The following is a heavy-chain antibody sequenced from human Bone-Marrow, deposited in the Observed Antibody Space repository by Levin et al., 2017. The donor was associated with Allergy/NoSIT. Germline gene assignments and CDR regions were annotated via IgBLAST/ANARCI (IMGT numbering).Heavy chain of an antibody. Sequence: GGSLRLSCEVSGFTFSSYWMSWVRQAPGKGLEWVANIKQDGSEKNYVDLVKGRFTISRDNAKNSLYLQMNSLRAEDTAVYYCARDSSGWYARDGFDMWGQGTMVTVSS. CDR2: IKQDGSEK. CDR1: GFTFSSYW. J-gene: IGHJ3*02. CDR3: ARDSSGWYARDGFDM. D-gene: IGHD6-19*01. V-gene: IGHV3-7*01.